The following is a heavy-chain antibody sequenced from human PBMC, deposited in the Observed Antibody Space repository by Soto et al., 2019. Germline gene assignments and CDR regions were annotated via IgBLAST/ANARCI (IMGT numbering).Heavy chain of an antibody. V-gene: IGHV1-69*02. CDR2: IIPILGIA. D-gene: IGHD6-13*01. CDR3: ASAGYSSSWYWFDP. J-gene: IGHJ5*02. CDR1: GGTFSSYT. Sequence: QVQLVQSGAEVKKPGSSVKVSCKASGGTFSSYTISWVRQAPGQGLEWMGRIIPILGIANYAQKFQGRVTXIASKXXSTAYMELSSLRSEDTAVYYCASAGYSSSWYWFDPWGQGTLVTVSS.